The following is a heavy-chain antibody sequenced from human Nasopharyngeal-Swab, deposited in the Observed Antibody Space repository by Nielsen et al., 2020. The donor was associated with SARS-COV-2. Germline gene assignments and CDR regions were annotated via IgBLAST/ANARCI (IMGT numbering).Heavy chain of an antibody. CDR2: INHSGST. J-gene: IGHJ6*02. V-gene: IGHV4-34*01. Sequence: RQPPGKGLEWIGEINHSGSTNYNPSLKSRVTISVDTSKNQFSLKLSSVTAADTAVYYCARVTGDRDAWGQGTTVTVSS. CDR3: ARVTGDRDA. D-gene: IGHD3-16*01.